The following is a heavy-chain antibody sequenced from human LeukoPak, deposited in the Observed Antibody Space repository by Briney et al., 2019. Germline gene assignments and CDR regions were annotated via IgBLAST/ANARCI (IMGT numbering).Heavy chain of an antibody. CDR3: ARPNSGLATIPDY. J-gene: IGHJ4*02. V-gene: IGHV1-69*04. CDR1: GGTFSSYA. D-gene: IGHD5-12*01. Sequence: SVKVSCKASGGTFSSYAISWVRQAPGQGLEWMGRIIPILGIANYAQKFQGRVTITADKSTSTAYMELSSLRSEDTAVYYCARPNSGLATIPDYWGQGTLVTVSS. CDR2: IIPILGIA.